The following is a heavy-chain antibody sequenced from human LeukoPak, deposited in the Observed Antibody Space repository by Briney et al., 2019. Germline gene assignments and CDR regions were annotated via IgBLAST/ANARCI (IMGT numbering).Heavy chain of an antibody. J-gene: IGHJ4*02. D-gene: IGHD3-3*01. V-gene: IGHV3-11*04. CDR2: ISSRGSTI. Sequence: GGSLRLSCAASGFTFSDYYMSWIRQAPGKGLEWVSYISSRGSTIYYADSVKGRFTISRDNAKNSLYLQMNSLRAEDTAVYYCARDLSYDFWSGYLDYWGQGTLVTVSS. CDR1: GFTFSDYY. CDR3: ARDLSYDFWSGYLDY.